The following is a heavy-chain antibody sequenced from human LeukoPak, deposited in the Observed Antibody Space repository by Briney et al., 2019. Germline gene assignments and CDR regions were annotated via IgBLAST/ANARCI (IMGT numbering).Heavy chain of an antibody. V-gene: IGHV4-38-2*02. D-gene: IGHD6-19*01. CDR1: GGSISSYY. CDR2: IHHSGST. CDR3: ARTSSSGLVGGYYFDY. Sequence: SESLSLTCTVSGGSISSYYWGWIRQPPGKGLQWIGSIHHSGSTYYNPSLKSRVTISVDTSKNQFSLELSSVTAADTAVYYCARTSSSGLVGGYYFDYWGQGTLVTVSS. J-gene: IGHJ4*02.